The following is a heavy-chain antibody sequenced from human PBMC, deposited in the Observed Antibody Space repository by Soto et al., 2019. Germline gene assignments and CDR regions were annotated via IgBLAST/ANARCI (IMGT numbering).Heavy chain of an antibody. D-gene: IGHD2-21*01. CDR1: GGSISSGGYY. Sequence: QVQLQESGPGLVKPSQTLSLTCTVSGGSISSGGYYWSWIRQHPGKGLEWIGYIYYSGSTYYNPSLKSRVTISVDTSKNQFSLKLSSVTAADTAVYYCARVSFSPYIAYYYYMDVWGKGTTVTVSS. J-gene: IGHJ6*03. CDR2: IYYSGST. CDR3: ARVSFSPYIAYYYYMDV. V-gene: IGHV4-31*03.